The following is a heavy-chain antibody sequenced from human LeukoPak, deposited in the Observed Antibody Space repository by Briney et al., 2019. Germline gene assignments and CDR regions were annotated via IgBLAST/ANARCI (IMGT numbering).Heavy chain of an antibody. CDR1: GGSFGGYY. V-gene: IGHV4-34*01. Sequence: SETLSLTCAVYGGSFGGYYWSWIRQPPGKGLEWIGEINHSGSTNYNPSLKSRVTISVDTSKNQFSLKLSSATAADTAVYYCAGAYNWNDRAPGYWGQGTLVTVSS. D-gene: IGHD1-20*01. J-gene: IGHJ4*02. CDR2: INHSGST. CDR3: AGAYNWNDRAPGY.